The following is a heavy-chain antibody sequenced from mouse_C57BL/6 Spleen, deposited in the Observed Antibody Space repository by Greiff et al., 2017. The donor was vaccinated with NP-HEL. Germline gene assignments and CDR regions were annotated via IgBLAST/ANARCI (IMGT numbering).Heavy chain of an antibody. CDR3: ARSGLGAMDD. J-gene: IGHJ4*01. D-gene: IGHD2-4*01. CDR1: GYTFTSYW. V-gene: IGHV1-50*01. CDR2: IDPSDSYT. Sequence: VQLQQSGAELVKPGASVKLSCKASGYTFTSYWMQWVKQRPGQGLEWIGEIDPSDSYTNYNQKFKGKATLTVDTSSSTAYMQLSSLTSEDSAVYYCARSGLGAMDDWGQGTSVTVSS.